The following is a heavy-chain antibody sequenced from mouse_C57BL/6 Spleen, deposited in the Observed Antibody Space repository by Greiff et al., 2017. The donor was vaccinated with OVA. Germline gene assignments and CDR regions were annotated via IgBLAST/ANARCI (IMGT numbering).Heavy chain of an antibody. CDR2: IYPGSGST. V-gene: IGHV1-55*01. CDR3: ARYGSGYVGDYAMDY. D-gene: IGHD3-2*02. Sequence: QVQLQQPGAELVKPGASVKMSCKASGYTFTSYWITWVKQRPGQGLEWIGDIYPGSGSTNYNEKFKSKATLTVDTSSSPAYMQLSSLTSEDSAVYYCARYGSGYVGDYAMDYWGQGTSVTVSS. CDR1: GYTFTSYW. J-gene: IGHJ4*01.